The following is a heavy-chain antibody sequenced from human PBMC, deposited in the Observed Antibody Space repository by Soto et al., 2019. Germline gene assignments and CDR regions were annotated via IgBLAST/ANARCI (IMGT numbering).Heavy chain of an antibody. D-gene: IGHD3-10*01. CDR3: AALWFGELYYYYYGMDV. Sequence: GGSLRLSCAASGFTFSSYGMHWVRQAPGKGLEWVAVISYDGSNKYYADSVKGRFTISRDNSKNTLYLQMNSLRAEDTAVYYCAALWFGELYYYYYGMDVWGQGTTVT. CDR2: ISYDGSNK. CDR1: GFTFSSYG. J-gene: IGHJ6*02. V-gene: IGHV3-30*03.